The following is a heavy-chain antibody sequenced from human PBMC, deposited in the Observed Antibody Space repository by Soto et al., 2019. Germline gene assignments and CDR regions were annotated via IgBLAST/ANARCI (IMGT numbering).Heavy chain of an antibody. CDR2: ISSSSSTI. D-gene: IGHD2-2*01. J-gene: IGHJ2*01. CDR1: GFTFSSYS. CDR3: ARDAAPGVIVVVPAAMPGYWYFDL. V-gene: IGHV3-48*01. Sequence: GGSLRLSCAASGFTFSSYSMNWVRQAPGKGLEWVSYISSSSSTIYYADSVKGRFTISRDNAKNSLYLQMNSLRAEDTAVYYCARDAAPGVIVVVPAAMPGYWYFDLWGRGTLVTVSS.